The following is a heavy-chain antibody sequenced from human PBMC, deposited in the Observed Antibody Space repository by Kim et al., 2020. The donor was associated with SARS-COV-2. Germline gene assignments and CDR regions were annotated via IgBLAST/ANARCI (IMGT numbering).Heavy chain of an antibody. CDR2: VNSDGSST. CDR3: ARGNYYGMDV. V-gene: IGHV3-74*01. Sequence: GGSLRLSCAASGFTFSSYFMHWVRQAPGKGLVWVSRVNSDGSSTSYADSVKGRFTISRDNAKNTLYLQMNSLRVEDTAVYYCARGNYYGMDVWGQGTTVTVSS. J-gene: IGHJ6*02. CDR1: GFTFSSYF.